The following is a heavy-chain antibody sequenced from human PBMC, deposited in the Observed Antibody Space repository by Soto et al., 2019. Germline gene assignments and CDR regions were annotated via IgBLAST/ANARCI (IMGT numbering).Heavy chain of an antibody. CDR2: MSHRGGT. CDR1: GGFVSSGSYY. D-gene: IGHD1-1*01. CDR3: ARVERGTATTVVDAFDI. V-gene: IGHV4-34*01. J-gene: IGHJ3*02. Sequence: QVQLQQWGAGLLKPSETLSLTCAVYGGFVSSGSYYWSWIRPPPGTGLEWIGEMSHRGGTHFNPSLQSRVTMSVDTSQNQFSLKMSAVTAADTALYYCARVERGTATTVVDAFDIWGPGTMVTVSS.